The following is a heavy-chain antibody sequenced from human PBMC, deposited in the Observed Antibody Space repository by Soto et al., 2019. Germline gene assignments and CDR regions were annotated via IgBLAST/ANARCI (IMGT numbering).Heavy chain of an antibody. Sequence: ASVKVSCKASGYTFTSYAMHWVRQAPGQGLEWMGWINAGNGNTKYSQKFQGRVTITRDTSASTAYMELSSLRSEDTAVYYCARGAVGDAFDIWGQGTMVTVSS. CDR2: INAGNGNT. D-gene: IGHD1-26*01. J-gene: IGHJ3*02. CDR3: ARGAVGDAFDI. CDR1: GYTFTSYA. V-gene: IGHV1-3*01.